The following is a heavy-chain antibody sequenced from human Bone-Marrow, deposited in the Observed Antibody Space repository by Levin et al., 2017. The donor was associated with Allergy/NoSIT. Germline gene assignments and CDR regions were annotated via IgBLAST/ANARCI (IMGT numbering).Heavy chain of an antibody. Sequence: GGSLRLSCKGSGSSFVDYWINWVRQMPGKGLEWMGRIDPRDSYINYSPSFEGHVTLSVDKSNSTAYLHWSSLKASDTAMYFCARGGLSDSFVLWGQGTLVTVSS. CDR3: ARGGLSDSFVL. CDR1: GSSFVDYW. D-gene: IGHD2-21*01. J-gene: IGHJ1*01. CDR2: IDPRDSYI. V-gene: IGHV5-10-1*01.